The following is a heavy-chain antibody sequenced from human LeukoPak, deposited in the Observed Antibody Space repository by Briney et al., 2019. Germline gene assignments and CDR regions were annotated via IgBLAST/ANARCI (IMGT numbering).Heavy chain of an antibody. CDR3: AGGPFGVWGTYRYKGYFDY. CDR2: INHSGST. V-gene: IGHV4-34*01. Sequence: SETLSLTCAVYGGSFSGYYWSWIRQPPGKGLEWIGEINHSGSTNYNPSLKSRVTISVDTSQSQFSLKLSSVTAADTAVYFCAGGPFGVWGTYRYKGYFDYWGQGTLVTVSS. CDR1: GGSFSGYY. J-gene: IGHJ4*02. D-gene: IGHD3-16*02.